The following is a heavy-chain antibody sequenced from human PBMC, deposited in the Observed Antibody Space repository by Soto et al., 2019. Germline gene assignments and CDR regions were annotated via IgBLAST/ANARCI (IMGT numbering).Heavy chain of an antibody. J-gene: IGHJ2*01. CDR3: AKGLADCCGDCYSHFDL. Sequence: QVQLVESGGGVVQPGRSLRLSCAASGFTFSSYGMHWVRQAPGKGLEWVAVISYDGSNKYYADSVKGRFTISRDNSKNTVYLQMNSLRAEDTVGYYWAKGLADCCGDCYSHFDLWGRGTLVTVSS. V-gene: IGHV3-30*18. CDR2: ISYDGSNK. D-gene: IGHD2-21*02. CDR1: GFTFSSYG.